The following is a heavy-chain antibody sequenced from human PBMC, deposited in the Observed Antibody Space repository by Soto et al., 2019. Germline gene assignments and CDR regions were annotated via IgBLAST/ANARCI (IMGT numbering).Heavy chain of an antibody. Sequence: ASVKVSCKASGYTFTSYDINWVRQATGQGLEWMGWMNPNSGNTGYAQKFQGRVTMTRNTSISTAYMELSSLRSEDTAVYYCARVKGYYDFWSGYPTYMDVWGKGTTVTVSS. CDR3: ARVKGYYDFWSGYPTYMDV. D-gene: IGHD3-3*01. J-gene: IGHJ6*03. CDR1: GYTFTSYD. CDR2: MNPNSGNT. V-gene: IGHV1-8*01.